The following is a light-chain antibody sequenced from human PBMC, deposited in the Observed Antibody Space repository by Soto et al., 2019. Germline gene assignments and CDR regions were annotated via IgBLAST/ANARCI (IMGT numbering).Light chain of an antibody. CDR2: DAS. CDR1: QGVYSY. CDR3: LQYLSWPPLYT. V-gene: IGKV3-15*01. J-gene: IGKJ2*01. Sequence: EIVMTQSPAALSVSLGERVSLTCRASQGVYSYLAWYQQKPGQAPRLLLSDASTRATAIPDRFSGSGSGPDFTLTISSLQSSDLAVYYWLQYLSWPPLYTVGQGTKLEIK.